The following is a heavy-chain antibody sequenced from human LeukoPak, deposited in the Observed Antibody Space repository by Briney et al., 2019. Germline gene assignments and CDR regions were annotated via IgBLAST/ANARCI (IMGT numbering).Heavy chain of an antibody. J-gene: IGHJ5*02. CDR3: ARSGYSASDFNS. D-gene: IGHD5-12*01. CDR1: GGSFSGYY. Sequence: PSETLSLTCAVYGGSFSGYYWSWIRQPPGKGLEWIGEINHSGSTNYNPSLKSRVTISVDTSKNQFSLKLSSVTAADTAAYYCARSGYSASDFNSWGQGTLVTVSS. CDR2: INHSGST. V-gene: IGHV4-34*01.